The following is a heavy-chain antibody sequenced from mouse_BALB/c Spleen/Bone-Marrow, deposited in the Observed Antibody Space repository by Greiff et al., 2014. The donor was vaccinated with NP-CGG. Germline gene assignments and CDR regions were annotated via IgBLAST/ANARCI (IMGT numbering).Heavy chain of an antibody. CDR2: LDPETGGT. V-gene: IGHV1-15*01. J-gene: IGHJ4*01. CDR3: ANWGYYAMDY. Sequence: QVQLQQSGAELVRPGAPVTLSCKASGYTITDYEMHWVKQTPVHGLEWIGTLDPETGGTAYNQKFKDMATLTADKSSTTAYMELRSLTSEDSAVYYCANWGYYAMDYWGQGISVTVSS. CDR1: GYTITDYE. D-gene: IGHD4-1*01.